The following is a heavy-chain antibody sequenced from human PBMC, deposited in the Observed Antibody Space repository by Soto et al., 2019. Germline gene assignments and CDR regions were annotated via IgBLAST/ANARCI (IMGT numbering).Heavy chain of an antibody. J-gene: IGHJ4*02. CDR1: GYTLTSYG. V-gene: IGHV1-18*01. D-gene: IGHD3-3*01. CDR2: ISAYNGNT. Sequence: ASVKVSCKASGYTLTSYGSSWVRQAPGQGLEWMGWISAYNGNTNYAQKLQGRVTMTTDTSTSTAYVELRSLRSDDTAVYYCARDPEWLSDYFDYWGQGTLVTVSS. CDR3: ARDPEWLSDYFDY.